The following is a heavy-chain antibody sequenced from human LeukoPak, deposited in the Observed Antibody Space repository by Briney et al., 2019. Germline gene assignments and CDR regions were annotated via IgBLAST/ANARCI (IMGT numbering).Heavy chain of an antibody. J-gene: IGHJ6*03. V-gene: IGHV1-2*02. Sequence: ASVKVSCKASGYTFTGYYMHWVRQAPGQGLEWMGWINPNSGGTNYAQKFQGGVTMTRDTSISTAYMELSRLRSDDTAVYYCAREREGYYYYYMDVWGKGTTVTVSS. CDR2: INPNSGGT. CDR3: AREREGYYYYYMDV. CDR1: GYTFTGYY.